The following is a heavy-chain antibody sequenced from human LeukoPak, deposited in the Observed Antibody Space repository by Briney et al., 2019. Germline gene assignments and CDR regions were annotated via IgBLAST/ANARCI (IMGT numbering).Heavy chain of an antibody. J-gene: IGHJ3*01. CDR2: ISYDGSNK. Sequence: GGSLRLSCAASGFTFSTYAMHWVRQAPGKGLEWVAVISYDGSNKYYADSVKGRFTISRDNAKNSLYLQMNSLRAEDTAVYYCARDIEWGQGTMVTVSS. CDR1: GFTFSTYA. CDR3: ARDIE. V-gene: IGHV3-30*04. D-gene: IGHD2-15*01.